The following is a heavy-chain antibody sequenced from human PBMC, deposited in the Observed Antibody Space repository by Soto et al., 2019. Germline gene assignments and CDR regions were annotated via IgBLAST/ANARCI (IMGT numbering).Heavy chain of an antibody. CDR3: AKGEYSGYELDY. CDR1: GFTYSTYT. V-gene: IGHV3-30*18. J-gene: IGHJ4*02. D-gene: IGHD5-12*01. CDR2: ISYDGNNK. Sequence: GGSLRLSCAASGFTYSTYTMHWVRQAPGKGLEWVAVISYDGNNKYYADSVKGRFTISRDNSKNTLYLQMNSLRPEDTAMYYCAKGEYSGYELDYWGQGTLVTVSS.